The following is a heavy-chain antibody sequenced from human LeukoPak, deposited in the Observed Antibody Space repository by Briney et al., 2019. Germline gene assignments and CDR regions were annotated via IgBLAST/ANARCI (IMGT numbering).Heavy chain of an antibody. V-gene: IGHV4-4*02. CDR1: GESISSSNW. CDR2: IYHSGTT. Sequence: NPSETLSLTCAVSGESISSSNWWSWVRQPPGKGLEWIGEIYHSGTTNYNPSLKSRVTISFDTSKNQFSLNPRSVTAADTAVYYCVKTSMTGTTPFAFDIWGQGTMVTVSS. CDR3: VKTSMTGTTPFAFDI. J-gene: IGHJ3*02. D-gene: IGHD1-7*01.